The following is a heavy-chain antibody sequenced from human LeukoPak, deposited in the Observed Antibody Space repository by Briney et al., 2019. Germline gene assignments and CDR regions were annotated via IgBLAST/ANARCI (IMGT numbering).Heavy chain of an antibody. J-gene: IGHJ4*02. D-gene: IGHD6-6*01. Sequence: GGPLRLSCAASGFTFSNYGMSWVRQAPGKGLEWVSAISDDGRSTYYADSVKGRFTISKDNSKMTLSLQMNNLRAEDTAVYYCAKRVPYSSSSVYFDYWGQGTLVTVSS. CDR1: GFTFSNYG. CDR3: AKRVPYSSSSVYFDY. CDR2: ISDDGRST. V-gene: IGHV3-23*01.